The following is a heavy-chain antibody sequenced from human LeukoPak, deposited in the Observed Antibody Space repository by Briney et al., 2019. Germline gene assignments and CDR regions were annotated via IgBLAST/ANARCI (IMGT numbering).Heavy chain of an antibody. D-gene: IGHD2-2*01. CDR1: GGTFSSYA. V-gene: IGHV1-69*04. CDR2: IIPILGIA. Sequence: ASVKVSCKASGGTFSSYAISWVRQAPGQGLEWMGRIIPILGIANYAQKFQGRVTITAAKSTSTAYMELSSLRSEDTAVYYCARPRSNCSSTSCYAGRPPEYYYYYYGMDVWGQGTTVTVSS. J-gene: IGHJ6*02. CDR3: ARPRSNCSSTSCYAGRPPEYYYYYYGMDV.